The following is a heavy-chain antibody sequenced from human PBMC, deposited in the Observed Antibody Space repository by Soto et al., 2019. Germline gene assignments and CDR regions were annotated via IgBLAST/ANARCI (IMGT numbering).Heavy chain of an antibody. CDR3: ARDRDYDFWSGSRYGMDV. CDR2: ISAYNGNT. CDR1: GYTFTSYG. V-gene: IGHV1-18*01. Sequence: ASVKVSCKASGYTFTSYGTSWVRQAPGQGLEWMGWISAYNGNTNYAQKLQGRVTMTTDTSTSTAYMELRSLRSDDTAVYYCARDRDYDFWSGSRYGMDVWGQGTTVTVSS. J-gene: IGHJ6*02. D-gene: IGHD3-3*01.